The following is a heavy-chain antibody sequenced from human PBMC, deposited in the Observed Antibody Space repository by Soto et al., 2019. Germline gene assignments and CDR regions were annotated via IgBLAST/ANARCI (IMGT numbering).Heavy chain of an antibody. CDR3: ARALFGEPHYFYGMDV. J-gene: IGHJ6*02. V-gene: IGHV2-70*01. D-gene: IGHD3-10*02. Sequence: SGPTLVNPTQTLTLTCTFSGFSLSTSGMCVSWIRQPPGKALEWLALIDWDDDKYYSTSLKTRLTISKDTSKNQVVLTMTNMDSVDTATYYCARALFGEPHYFYGMDVCGQGTTFTV. CDR2: IDWDDDK. CDR1: GFSLSTSGMC.